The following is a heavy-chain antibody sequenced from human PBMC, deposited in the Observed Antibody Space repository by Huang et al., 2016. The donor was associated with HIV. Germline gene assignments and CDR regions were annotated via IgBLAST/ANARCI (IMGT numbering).Heavy chain of an antibody. Sequence: EVQLVESGGGLVKRGGSLRLSCAASGFTFSSYSMNWVRQAPGKGLEGVSSISSSSSYMYYADSVKGRFTISRDNAKNSLYLQMNSLRAEDTAVYYCARVAYYDYVWGSQIANDAFDIWGQGTMVTVSS. CDR2: ISSSSSYM. D-gene: IGHD3-16*01. CDR1: GFTFSSYS. CDR3: ARVAYYDYVWGSQIANDAFDI. V-gene: IGHV3-21*01. J-gene: IGHJ3*02.